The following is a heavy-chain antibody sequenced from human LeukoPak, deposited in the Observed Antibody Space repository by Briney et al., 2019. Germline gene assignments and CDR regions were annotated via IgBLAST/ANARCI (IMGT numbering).Heavy chain of an antibody. Sequence: ASVKVSCKASGYTFTSYDINWVRQATGQGLEWMGWMNPNSGNTGYAQKFQGRVTITRNTSISTAYMELSSLRSEDTAVYYCARDRIAAAGLFDPWGQGTLVTVSS. CDR2: MNPNSGNT. CDR3: ARDRIAAAGLFDP. V-gene: IGHV1-8*03. J-gene: IGHJ5*02. CDR1: GYTFTSYD. D-gene: IGHD6-13*01.